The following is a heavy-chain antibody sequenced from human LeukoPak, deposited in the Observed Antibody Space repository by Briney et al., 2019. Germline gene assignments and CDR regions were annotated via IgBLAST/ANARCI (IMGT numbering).Heavy chain of an antibody. Sequence: GGSLRLSCAASGFTFSSYGMHWVRQAPGKGLEWVAVISYDGSNKYYADSVKGRFTISRDNSKNTLYLQMNSLRAEDTAVYYCARAGTYCGGDCYSSSIDYWAQGTLVTVSS. J-gene: IGHJ4*02. D-gene: IGHD2-21*02. CDR1: GFTFSSYG. CDR3: ARAGTYCGGDCYSSSIDY. V-gene: IGHV3-30*19. CDR2: ISYDGSNK.